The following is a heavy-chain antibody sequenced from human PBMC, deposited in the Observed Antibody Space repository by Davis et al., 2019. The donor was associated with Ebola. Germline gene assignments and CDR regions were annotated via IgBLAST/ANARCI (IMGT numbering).Heavy chain of an antibody. D-gene: IGHD6-6*01. J-gene: IGHJ4*02. CDR2: VYYSGYT. Sequence: SETLSLTCTVSGGSISNHYWSWIRQPPGKAPEWIGYVYYSGYTDYNPSLRGRVTISVDTSKDQFSLRLHSVTAADTAVYYCARGGRIAAQDFDYWGQGTLVTVSS. V-gene: IGHV4-59*11. CDR3: ARGGRIAAQDFDY. CDR1: GGSISNHY.